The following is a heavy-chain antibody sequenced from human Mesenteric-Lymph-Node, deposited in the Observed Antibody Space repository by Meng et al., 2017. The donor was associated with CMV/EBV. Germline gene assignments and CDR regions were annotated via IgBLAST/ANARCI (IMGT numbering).Heavy chain of an antibody. V-gene: IGHV3-21*01. CDR2: ITSGGTYI. Sequence: GESLKISCAASGFTFRSYSIHWVRQAPGKGLEWVSSITSGGTYIYYADSVKGRFTISRDNAKNSLYLQMNSLRAEDTAVYYCARGGDYDYVWGSYRHGPHFDYWGQGTLVTVSS. CDR3: ARGGDYDYVWGSYRHGPHFDY. D-gene: IGHD3-16*02. CDR1: GFTFRSYS. J-gene: IGHJ4*02.